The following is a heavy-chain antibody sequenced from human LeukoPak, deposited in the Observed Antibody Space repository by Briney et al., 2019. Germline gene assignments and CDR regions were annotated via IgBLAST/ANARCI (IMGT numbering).Heavy chain of an antibody. D-gene: IGHD2-15*01. J-gene: IGHJ6*03. CDR3: ARGGVVVAADYYYMDV. V-gene: IGHV1-8*03. Sequence: ASVPVSCQSTGYTFLSYDRNWLRQATGQQLEGMGCINTDRGNTGYAQKFQGRVTVTRNISISTAYMELSRLRSEGTAVYYCARGGVVVAADYYYMDVWGKGTTVTVSS. CDR2: INTDRGNT. CDR1: GYTFLSYD.